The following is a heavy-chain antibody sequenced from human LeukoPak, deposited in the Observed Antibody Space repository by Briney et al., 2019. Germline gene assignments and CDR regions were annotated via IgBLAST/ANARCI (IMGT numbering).Heavy chain of an antibody. J-gene: IGHJ6*02. Sequence: PGGSLRLSCAASGFTFSSYSMNWVRQAPGKGLEWVSSISSSSSYIYYADSVKGRFTISRDNAKNSLYLQMNSLRAEDTAVYYCARFVTTLPYGMDVWGQGTTVTVSS. D-gene: IGHD4-17*01. V-gene: IGHV3-21*01. CDR2: ISSSSSYI. CDR1: GFTFSSYS. CDR3: ARFVTTLPYGMDV.